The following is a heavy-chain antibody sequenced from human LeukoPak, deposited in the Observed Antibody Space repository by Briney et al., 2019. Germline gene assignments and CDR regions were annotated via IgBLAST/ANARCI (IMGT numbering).Heavy chain of an antibody. CDR3: VRDQIWRVRGDSLNPFDY. CDR2: INPNSGGT. Sequence: ASVKVSCKASGYTFTGYYMHWVRQAPGQGLEWMGWINPNSGGTNYAQKFQGRVTMTRDTSISTAYMELSRLRSDDTAVYYCVRDQIWRVRGDSLNPFDYWGQGTLVTVSS. CDR1: GYTFTGYY. J-gene: IGHJ4*02. D-gene: IGHD3-10*01. V-gene: IGHV1-2*02.